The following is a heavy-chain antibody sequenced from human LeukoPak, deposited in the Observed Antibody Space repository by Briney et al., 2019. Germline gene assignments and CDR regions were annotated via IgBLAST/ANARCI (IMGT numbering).Heavy chain of an antibody. CDR1: GFTFISYA. D-gene: IGHD4-23*01. J-gene: IGHJ4*02. CDR2: MSYDGRNK. Sequence: GGSLRLSCAASGFTFISYAMHWVRQAPGKGLEWVAVMSYDGRNKDYADSVRGRFTISRDDSKSALYLQMDSLRPEDTAVYYCVRELYGGSSLDYWGQGALVTVSS. V-gene: IGHV3-30*04. CDR3: VRELYGGSSLDY.